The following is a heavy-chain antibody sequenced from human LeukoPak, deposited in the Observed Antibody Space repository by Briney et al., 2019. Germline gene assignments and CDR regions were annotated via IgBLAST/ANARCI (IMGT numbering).Heavy chain of an antibody. D-gene: IGHD3-22*01. CDR2: IIPILGIA. Sequence: GSSVKVSCKASGGTFSSYAISWVRQAPGQGLEWMGRIIPILGIANYAQKFQGRVTITADKSTSTAYMELSSLRSEDTAVYYRASPYYYDSSVGMDVWGQGTTVTVSS. CDR1: GGTFSSYA. V-gene: IGHV1-69*04. CDR3: ASPYYYDSSVGMDV. J-gene: IGHJ6*02.